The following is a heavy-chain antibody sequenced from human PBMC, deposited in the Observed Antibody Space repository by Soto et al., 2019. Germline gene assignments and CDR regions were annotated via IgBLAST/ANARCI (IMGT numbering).Heavy chain of an antibody. Sequence: ASVKVSCKASGYTFTSYDINWVRQATGQGLEWMGWMNPNSGNTGYAQKFQGRVTMTRNTSISTAYMELSSLRSEDTAVYYCTRALGCRGGSCLPYTMDVWGKGPRVPFS. D-gene: IGHD2-15*01. CDR1: GYTFTSYD. CDR3: TRALGCRGGSCLPYTMDV. V-gene: IGHV1-8*01. J-gene: IGHJ6*03. CDR2: MNPNSGNT.